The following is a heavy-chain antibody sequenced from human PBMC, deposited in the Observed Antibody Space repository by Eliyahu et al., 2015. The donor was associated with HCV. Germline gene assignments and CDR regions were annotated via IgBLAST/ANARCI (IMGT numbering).Heavy chain of an antibody. CDR1: GFTFSXXA. CDR3: AKDFLAYYDSSGYYLFSVTGDY. CDR2: ISGSGGRT. V-gene: IGHV3-23*01. J-gene: IGHJ4*02. D-gene: IGHD3-22*01. Sequence: EVQLLESGGGLVPPGGSLRLXCAASGFTFSXXAXSXVRQAPGKGLEWVSVISGSGGRTYYADSVKGRFTISRDNSKNTLYLQMNSLRAEDTAVYYCAKDFLAYYDSSGYYLFSVTGDYWGQGTLVTVSS.